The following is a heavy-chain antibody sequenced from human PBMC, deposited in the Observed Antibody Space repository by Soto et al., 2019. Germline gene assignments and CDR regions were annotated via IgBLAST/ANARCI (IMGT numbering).Heavy chain of an antibody. CDR3: ASGYSSSASNWFDP. CDR1: GFTFSSYI. Sequence: PGGSLRLSCAASGFTFSSYIMNWVRQAPGKGLEWVSYISSSSSTIYYADSVKGRFTISRDNAKNSLYLQMNSLRAEDTAVYYCASGYSSSASNWFDPWGQGTLVTVSS. J-gene: IGHJ5*02. V-gene: IGHV3-48*01. CDR2: ISSSSSTI. D-gene: IGHD6-6*01.